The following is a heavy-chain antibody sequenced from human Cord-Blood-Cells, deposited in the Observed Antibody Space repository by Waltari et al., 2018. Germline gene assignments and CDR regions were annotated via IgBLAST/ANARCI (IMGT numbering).Heavy chain of an antibody. Sequence: EVQLVQSGAEVKKHGESLTISCKGSGYSFTSYWTGWVRQMPGKGLEWMGIIYPGDSDTRYSPSFQGQVTISADKSISTAYLQWSSLKASDTAMCYCATTYSGYDQTYAEYFQHWGQGTLVTVSS. D-gene: IGHD5-12*01. CDR2: IYPGDSDT. J-gene: IGHJ1*01. CDR1: GYSFTSYW. V-gene: IGHV5-51*01. CDR3: ATTYSGYDQTYAEYFQH.